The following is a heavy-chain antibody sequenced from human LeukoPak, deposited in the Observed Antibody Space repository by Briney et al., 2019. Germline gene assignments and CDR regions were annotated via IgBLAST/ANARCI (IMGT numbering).Heavy chain of an antibody. Sequence: GGSLRLSWAASGFTFSSYAMSWVRQAPGRGREWVSAISGDSRYIYYADSVRGRFTISRDNAENSLYLQMNSLRVEDMAVYYCARAPTVLVGYCSSSSCQADYWGQGTLVTVSS. CDR1: GFTFSSYA. CDR3: ARAPTVLVGYCSSSSCQADY. CDR2: ISGDSRYI. J-gene: IGHJ4*02. D-gene: IGHD2-2*01. V-gene: IGHV3-21*01.